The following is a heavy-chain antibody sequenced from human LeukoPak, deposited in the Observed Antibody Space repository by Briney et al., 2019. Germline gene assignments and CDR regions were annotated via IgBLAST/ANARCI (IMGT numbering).Heavy chain of an antibody. D-gene: IGHD7-27*01. J-gene: IGHJ4*02. CDR1: GFTFSRYT. V-gene: IGHV3-23*01. Sequence: GGSLRLSCAASGFTFSRYTMCWVRQTPGRGVGRVSAISGSGGSTYYADSVKGRFTISRDNSKRTLSLQMNSTRAYDTAVYYCTKDSGSGDFNYWGQGTLVTVSS. CDR3: TKDSGSGDFNY. CDR2: ISGSGGST.